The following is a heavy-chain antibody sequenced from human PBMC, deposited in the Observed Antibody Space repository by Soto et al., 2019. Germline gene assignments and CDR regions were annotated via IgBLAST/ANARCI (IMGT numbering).Heavy chain of an antibody. CDR1: GGSFSGYY. V-gene: IGHV4-34*01. CDR3: ARVWSCLVRDAFDS. CDR2: INHSGST. D-gene: IGHD6-19*01. J-gene: IGHJ3*02. Sequence: HVQLQQWGAGLLKPSETLSLTCAVYGGSFSGYYWCWIRQPPGKGLEWIGEINHSGSTNYNPSHKCRITISVDTSKNRFSLRLSSVTAADTAVYYCARVWSCLVRDAFDSWGQVTMVTVST.